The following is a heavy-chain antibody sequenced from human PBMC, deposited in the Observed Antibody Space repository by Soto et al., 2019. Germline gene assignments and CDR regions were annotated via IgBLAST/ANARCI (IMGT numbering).Heavy chain of an antibody. CDR2: ITSNGGNT. V-gene: IGHV3-64*01. CDR1: GFTFSSYA. Sequence: EVQLVESGGGLVQPGGSLRLSCAASGFTFSSYAMHWVRQAPGKGLEYVSVITSNGGNTDYASSVKGRFTISRDNCKNTLYLQMGSLRAEDMAVYYCARRIPFGYGMDVWGQGTTVTVSS. D-gene: IGHD2-21*01. J-gene: IGHJ6*02. CDR3: ARRIPFGYGMDV.